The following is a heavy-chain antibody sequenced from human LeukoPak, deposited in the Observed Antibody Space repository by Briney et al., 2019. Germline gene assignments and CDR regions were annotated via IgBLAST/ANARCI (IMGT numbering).Heavy chain of an antibody. J-gene: IGHJ4*02. CDR2: IYHSGST. V-gene: IGHV4-34*01. CDR1: GGSFSGYY. Sequence: SETLSLTCAVYGGSFSGYYWSWIRQPPGKGLEWIGYIYHSGSTYYNPSLKSRVTISVDRSKNQFSLKLSSVTAADTAVYYCARANYYDSSGLRFDYWGQGTLVTVSS. CDR3: ARANYYDSSGLRFDY. D-gene: IGHD3-22*01.